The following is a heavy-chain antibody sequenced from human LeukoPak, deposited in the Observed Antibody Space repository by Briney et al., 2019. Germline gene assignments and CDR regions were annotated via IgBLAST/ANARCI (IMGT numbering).Heavy chain of an antibody. CDR2: INQDGTEK. CDR3: AKDEGG. D-gene: IGHD2-15*01. Sequence: GESLRLSCAASGFTFTTYWMSWVRQAPGKGLEWVANINQDGTEKYYVDSVKGRFTISRDDAKRSLYLQMNSLRAEDTALYYCAKDEGGWGQGTLVTVSS. CDR1: GFTFTTYW. V-gene: IGHV3-7*03. J-gene: IGHJ4*02.